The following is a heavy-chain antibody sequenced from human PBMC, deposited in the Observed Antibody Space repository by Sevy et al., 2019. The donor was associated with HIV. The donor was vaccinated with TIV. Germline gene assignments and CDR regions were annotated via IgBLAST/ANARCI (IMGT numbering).Heavy chain of an antibody. CDR3: ARALQNYYYGMDV. CDR2: IYYSRST. Sequence: SETLSLTCTVSGDSISNYYWSWIRQPAGKGLEWIGYIYYSRSTNYNPSLKSRVTISVDKSKNQFSLKLSSVTAADTAVYYCARALQNYYYGMDVWGQGTTVTVSS. D-gene: IGHD3-16*02. V-gene: IGHV4-59*01. J-gene: IGHJ6*02. CDR1: GDSISNYY.